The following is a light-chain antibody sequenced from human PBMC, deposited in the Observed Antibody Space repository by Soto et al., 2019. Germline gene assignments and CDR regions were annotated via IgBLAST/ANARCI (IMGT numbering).Light chain of an antibody. J-gene: IGKJ1*01. V-gene: IGKV3-15*01. CDR2: DAS. Sequence: EKVMTQSPATLSVSPGERATLSSRASQSVRSNLAWYQQKPGQPPRLLIYDASTRATGIPSRFSGSGSGTEFTLTISSLKSEDFAVYYCQQYDNWPRTFGQGTKVDIK. CDR1: QSVRSN. CDR3: QQYDNWPRT.